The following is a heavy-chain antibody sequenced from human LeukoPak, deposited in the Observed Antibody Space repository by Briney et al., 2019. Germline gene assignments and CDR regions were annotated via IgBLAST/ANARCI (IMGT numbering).Heavy chain of an antibody. CDR2: IYHSGST. CDR1: GYSISSGYY. J-gene: IGHJ4*02. Sequence: SETLSLTCTVSGYSISSGYYWGWIRQPPGKGLEWIGSIYHSGSTYYNPSLKSRVTISVDTSKDQFSLKLSSVTAADTAVYYCARGEGSGSYILSGGQGTLVTVSS. V-gene: IGHV4-38-2*02. D-gene: IGHD3-10*01. CDR3: ARGEGSGSYILS.